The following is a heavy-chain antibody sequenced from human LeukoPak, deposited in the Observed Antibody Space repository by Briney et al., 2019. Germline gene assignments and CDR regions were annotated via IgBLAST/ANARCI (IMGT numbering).Heavy chain of an antibody. CDR2: ISGDGGST. CDR3: AKDGLLYCSSTSCRPDYYYYYMDV. Sequence: QPGGSLRLSCAASGFTFDDYAMHWVRQAPGKGLEWVSLISGDGGSTYYADSVKGRFTISRDNSKNSLYLRMNSLRTEDTALYYCAKDGLLYCSSTSCRPDYYYYYMDVWGKGTTVTVSS. J-gene: IGHJ6*03. V-gene: IGHV3-43*02. D-gene: IGHD2-2*01. CDR1: GFTFDDYA.